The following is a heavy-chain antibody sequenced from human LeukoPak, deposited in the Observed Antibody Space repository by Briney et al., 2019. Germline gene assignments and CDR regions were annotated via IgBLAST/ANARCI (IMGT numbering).Heavy chain of an antibody. CDR3: ATQATYYYDSSGFSY. CDR2: IYPGDSDT. Sequence: GESLKISCKGSGYSFTSYWLGWVRQMPGKGLEWMGIIYPGDSDTRYSPSFQGQVTISADKSISTAYLQWSSLKASDTAMYYCATQATYYYDSSGFSYWGQGTLVTVSS. CDR1: GYSFTSYW. V-gene: IGHV5-51*01. D-gene: IGHD3-22*01. J-gene: IGHJ4*02.